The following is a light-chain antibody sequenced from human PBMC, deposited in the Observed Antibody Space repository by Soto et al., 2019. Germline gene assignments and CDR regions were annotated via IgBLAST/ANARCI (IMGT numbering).Light chain of an antibody. V-gene: IGLV2-11*01. CDR2: DVS. CDR1: SSDVGGHNY. CDR3: CSYAGGYSYV. J-gene: IGLJ1*01. Sequence: QSLLTQPRSVSVCPGQSGTISCTGTSSDVGGHNYVSWYQQHPGKAPKLMISDVSRRPSGVPDRFSGSKSGNTASLTISGLQAEDEADYYCCSYAGGYSYVFGTGTKVTV.